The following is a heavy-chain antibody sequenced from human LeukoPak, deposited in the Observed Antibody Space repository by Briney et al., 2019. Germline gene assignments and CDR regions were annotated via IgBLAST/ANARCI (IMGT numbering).Heavy chain of an antibody. CDR1: GYSFTSYW. Sequence: GESLQISCKVSGYSFTSYWIAWVRPMPGKGLEWMGIIYPDDADTTYSPSFEGQVTFSVDRFVSTDYLHWSSLKASDTAMYYCARQGELGVAASDYWGQGTRVTVSS. J-gene: IGHJ4*02. V-gene: IGHV5-51*01. D-gene: IGHD6-19*01. CDR3: ARQGELGVAASDY. CDR2: IYPDDADT.